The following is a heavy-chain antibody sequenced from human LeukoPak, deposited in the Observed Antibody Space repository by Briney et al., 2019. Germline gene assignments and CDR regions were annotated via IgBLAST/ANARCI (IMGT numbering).Heavy chain of an antibody. CDR3: AKDLYFGAFEH. Sequence: QPGGSLRLSCAASGSTFSSYAMNWVRQAPGKGLEWVSGVSPSGGITYYADSVKGRFTISRDNSRNTLYLQMNSPRAEDMAEYYCAKDLYFGAFEHWGQGTLVTVSS. D-gene: IGHD3-10*01. CDR2: VSPSGGIT. J-gene: IGHJ4*02. CDR1: GSTFSSYA. V-gene: IGHV3-23*01.